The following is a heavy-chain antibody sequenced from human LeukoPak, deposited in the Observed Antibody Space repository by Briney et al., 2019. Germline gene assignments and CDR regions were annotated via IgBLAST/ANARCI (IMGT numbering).Heavy chain of an antibody. CDR2: IYPGDSDT. CDR1: GYRFTSYW. D-gene: IGHD1-26*01. J-gene: IGHJ3*02. CDR3: ARRGSYSTLTNAFDI. Sequence: LGESLKISCKGSGYRFTSYWIGWVRQMPGKGLEWMGIIYPGDSDTRYSPSFQGQVTISADKSISTAYLQWSSLKASDTAMYYCARRGSYSTLTNAFDIWGQGTMVTVSS. V-gene: IGHV5-51*01.